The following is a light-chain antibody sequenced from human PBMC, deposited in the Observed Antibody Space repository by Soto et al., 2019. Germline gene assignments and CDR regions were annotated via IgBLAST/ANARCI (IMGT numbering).Light chain of an antibody. V-gene: IGKV3-11*01. CDR2: DTS. CDR1: QSVSSY. Sequence: ELVLTQSPATLSLSPGARAPLSCRASQSVSSYLAWYQQKPGQAPRLLIYDTSTRASGIPARFSGSGSGTDFTLTISSLDPEDFAVYYCQQRSNRPRTFGQGTRLEIK. J-gene: IGKJ5*01. CDR3: QQRSNRPRT.